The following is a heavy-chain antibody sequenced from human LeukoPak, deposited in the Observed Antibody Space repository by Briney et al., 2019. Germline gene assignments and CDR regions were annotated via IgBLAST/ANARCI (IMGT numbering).Heavy chain of an antibody. Sequence: SETLSLTCTVSGGSISSYYWSWIRQPPGKGLEWIGYIYYSGSTNYNPSLKSRVTISVDTSKNQFSLKLSSVTAADTAVYYCAGEPRYYDILTGYYRGPFDYWGQGTLVTVSS. V-gene: IGHV4-59*01. J-gene: IGHJ4*02. CDR2: IYYSGST. CDR3: AGEPRYYDILTGYYRGPFDY. CDR1: GGSISSYY. D-gene: IGHD3-9*01.